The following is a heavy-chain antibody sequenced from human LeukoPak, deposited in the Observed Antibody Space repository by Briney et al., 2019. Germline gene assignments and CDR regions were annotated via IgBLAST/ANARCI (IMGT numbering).Heavy chain of an antibody. J-gene: IGHJ4*02. Sequence: PGGSLRLSCAASGFTFSSYSMNWVRQAPGKGLDWVSSISSSSSYIYYADSVKGRFTIPRDNAKNSLYLQMNSLRAEDTAVYYCARGPIDYYYDSSGYDYWGQGTLVTVSS. CDR3: ARGPIDYYYDSSGYDY. CDR1: GFTFSSYS. V-gene: IGHV3-21*01. D-gene: IGHD3-22*01. CDR2: ISSSSSYI.